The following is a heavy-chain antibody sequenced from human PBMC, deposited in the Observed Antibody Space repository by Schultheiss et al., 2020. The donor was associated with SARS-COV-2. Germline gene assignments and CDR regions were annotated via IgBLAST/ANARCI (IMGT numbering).Heavy chain of an antibody. D-gene: IGHD2-21*01. J-gene: IGHJ4*02. CDR2: ISNKANSYTT. CDR3: ARDEDCGGDCAMDY. V-gene: IGHV3-72*01. CDR1: GSSFSDQF. Sequence: GGSLRLSCAASGSSFSDQFMDWVRQAPGSGLEWVGRISNKANSYTTEYAASVKGRFTISRDDSKNTLYLQMNSLKTEDTAVYYCARDEDCGGDCAMDYWGQGTLVTVSS.